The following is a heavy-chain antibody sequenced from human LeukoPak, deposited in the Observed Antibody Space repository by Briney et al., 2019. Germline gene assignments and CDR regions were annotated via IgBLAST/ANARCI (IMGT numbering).Heavy chain of an antibody. CDR3: GGDPNGDYIGAFDM. Sequence: GGSLRLSCAASGFTFSNYAMIWVRQAPGKGLEWVSAIRGSGGFTYYADSVKDRFTISRDNSKNTLYLQMNSLRAEDTAVYYCGGDPNGDYIGAFDMWGQGTVVTVSS. V-gene: IGHV3-23*01. J-gene: IGHJ3*02. CDR2: IRGSGGFT. D-gene: IGHD4-17*01. CDR1: GFTFSNYA.